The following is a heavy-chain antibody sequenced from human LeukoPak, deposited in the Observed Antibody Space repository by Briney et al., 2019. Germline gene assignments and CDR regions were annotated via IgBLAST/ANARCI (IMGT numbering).Heavy chain of an antibody. CDR1: GFTFSSYW. J-gene: IGHJ4*02. D-gene: IGHD3-10*01. CDR3: ARDQPDYYGSGSYPH. V-gene: IGHV3-74*01. CDR2: INSDGSST. Sequence: GGSLRLSCAASGFTFSSYWMSWVRQAPGKGLVWVSRINSDGSSTSYADSVKGRFTISRDNAKNTLYLQMNSLRAEDTAVYYCARDQPDYYGSGSYPHWGQGTLVTVSS.